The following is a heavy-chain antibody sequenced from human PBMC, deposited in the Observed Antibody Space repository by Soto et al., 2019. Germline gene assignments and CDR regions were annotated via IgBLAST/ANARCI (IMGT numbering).Heavy chain of an antibody. CDR3: ARGIAAAVSPFDY. J-gene: IGHJ4*02. CDR1: VGTFSSYA. Sequence: SVKVSCKASVGTFSSYAISWVRQAPGQGLEWMGGIIPIFGTANYAQKFQGRVTITADESTSTAYMELSSLRSEDTAVYYCARGIAAAVSPFDYWGQGTLVTVSS. D-gene: IGHD6-13*01. CDR2: IIPIFGTA. V-gene: IGHV1-69*13.